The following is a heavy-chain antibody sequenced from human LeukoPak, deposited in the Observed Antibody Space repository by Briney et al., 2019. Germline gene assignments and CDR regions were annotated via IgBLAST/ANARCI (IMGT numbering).Heavy chain of an antibody. CDR1: GFTFTSSA. J-gene: IGHJ4*02. CDR3: AADYYDSSGYYPFDY. CDR2: IVVGSGNT. Sequence: GASVKVSCKASGFTFTSSAMQWVRQARGQRLEWIGWIVVGSGNTNYAQKFQERVTITRDMSTSTAYMELSSLRSEDTAVYYCAADYYDSSGYYPFDYWGQGTLVTVSS. V-gene: IGHV1-58*02. D-gene: IGHD3-22*01.